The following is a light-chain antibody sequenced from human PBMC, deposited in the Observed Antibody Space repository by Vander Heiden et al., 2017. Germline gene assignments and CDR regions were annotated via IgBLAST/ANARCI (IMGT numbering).Light chain of an antibody. CDR1: QTISLW. V-gene: IGKV1-5*03. Sequence: DIRLTQSPSTLSASVGDRVPITCRASQTISLWLAWYQQKPGKAPKLLIYQISTLESGVPSRFRGSGSGTEFTLTISSLQPDDFATYFCQQDSSYWTFGQGTKVDIK. CDR3: QQDSSYWT. J-gene: IGKJ1*01. CDR2: QIS.